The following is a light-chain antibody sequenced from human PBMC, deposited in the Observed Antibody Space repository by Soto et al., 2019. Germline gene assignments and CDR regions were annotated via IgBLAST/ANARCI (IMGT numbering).Light chain of an antibody. CDR1: SSDVGSYNL. V-gene: IGLV2-23*02. Sequence: ALTQPASVSGSPGQSITISCTGTSSDVGSYNLVSWYQQHPGKAPKLMIYEVSKRPSGVSNRFSGSKSGNTASLTISGLQAEDEADYYCCSYAGSSTVVFGTGTKLTVL. J-gene: IGLJ1*01. CDR3: CSYAGSSTVV. CDR2: EVS.